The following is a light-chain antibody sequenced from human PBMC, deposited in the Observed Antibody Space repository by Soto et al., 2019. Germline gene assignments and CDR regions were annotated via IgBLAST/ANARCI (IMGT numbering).Light chain of an antibody. CDR3: QQYGTSPET. Sequence: EIVLTQSPATLSLSPGERATLSCRASQSVSDYLAWYQQKPGQAPRLLIYDASSRAAGIPDRFSGSGSGTDFTLTISRLEPEDLAVYYCQQYGTSPETFGQGTKVDIK. CDR2: DAS. CDR1: QSVSDY. J-gene: IGKJ1*01. V-gene: IGKV3-20*01.